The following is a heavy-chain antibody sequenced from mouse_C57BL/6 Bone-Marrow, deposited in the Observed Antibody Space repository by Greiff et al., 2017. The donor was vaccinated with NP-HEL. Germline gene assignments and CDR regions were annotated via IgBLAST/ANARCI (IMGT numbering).Heavy chain of an antibody. CDR1: GYAFTNYL. CDR3: ARLNWGWFAY. D-gene: IGHD4-1*02. CDR2: INPGSGGT. V-gene: IGHV1-54*01. Sequence: QVQLQQSGAELVRPGTSVKVSCKASGYAFTNYLIEWVKQRPGQGLEWIGVINPGSGGTNYNEKFKGKATLTADKSSSTAYMQLSSLTSEDSAVYFCARLNWGWFAYWGQGTRVTVSA. J-gene: IGHJ3*01.